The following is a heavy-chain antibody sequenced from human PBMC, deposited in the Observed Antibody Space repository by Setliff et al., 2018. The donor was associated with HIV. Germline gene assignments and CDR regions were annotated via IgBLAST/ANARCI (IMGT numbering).Heavy chain of an antibody. V-gene: IGHV1-46*01. J-gene: IGHJ4*02. Sequence: GASVKVSCKASGYTLSNYYMHWVRQAPGQGLEWMGIINPSGETTTYAQRFQGRVTMTTDRSTSTVYMELSSLRSEDTAVYYCATGVWENLDLQRDYYGAGTHLPFNFWGQGTLVTVSS. CDR2: INPSGETT. D-gene: IGHD3-10*01. CDR1: GYTLSNYY. CDR3: ATGVWENLDLQRDYYGAGTHLPFNF.